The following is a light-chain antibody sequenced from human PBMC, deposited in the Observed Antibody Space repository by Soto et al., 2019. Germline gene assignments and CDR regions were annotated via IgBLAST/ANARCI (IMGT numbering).Light chain of an antibody. Sequence: QSALTQPASVSGSPGQSITISCTGTSSDVGSYNLVSWYQHHPGKAPKLMIYEDTNRPSGVSNRFSGSKSGNTASLTISGLQAEDEGDYYCSSYTTSGTQVFGGGTKLTVL. CDR2: EDT. J-gene: IGLJ3*02. V-gene: IGLV2-14*02. CDR3: SSYTTSGTQV. CDR1: SSDVGSYNL.